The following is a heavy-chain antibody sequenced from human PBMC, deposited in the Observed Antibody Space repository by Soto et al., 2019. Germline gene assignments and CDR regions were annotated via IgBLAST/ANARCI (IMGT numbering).Heavy chain of an antibody. CDR1: GGTFSSYA. Sequence: QVQLVQSGAEVKKPGSSVKVSCKASGGTFSSYAISWVRQAPGQGLEWMGGIIPIFGTANYAQKFQGRVTITADEYTSTAYMELSSLRSEDTAVYYCARKSTRTRYCSSTSCYRGYYYYGMDVWGQGTTVTVSS. CDR3: ARKSTRTRYCSSTSCYRGYYYYGMDV. V-gene: IGHV1-69*01. J-gene: IGHJ6*02. CDR2: IIPIFGTA. D-gene: IGHD2-2*02.